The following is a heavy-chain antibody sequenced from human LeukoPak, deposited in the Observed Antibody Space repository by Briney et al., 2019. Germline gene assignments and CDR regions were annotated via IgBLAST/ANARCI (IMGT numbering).Heavy chain of an antibody. Sequence: GRSLRLSCAASGFTFSNYGMHWVRQAPGKGLEWVAVIATDGRDKKYADSVKGRFTISRDNSKNALYLEMNSLRPEDTAVYHCAKDSKVAAAGYFFDSWGQGTLVTVSS. CDR2: IATDGRDK. J-gene: IGHJ4*02. CDR1: GFTFSNYG. V-gene: IGHV3-30*18. D-gene: IGHD6-13*01. CDR3: AKDSKVAAAGYFFDS.